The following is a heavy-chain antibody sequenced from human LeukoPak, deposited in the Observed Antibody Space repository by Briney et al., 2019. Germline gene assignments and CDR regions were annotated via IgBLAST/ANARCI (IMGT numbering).Heavy chain of an antibody. Sequence: GGSLRLSCAASGFTFSSYWMSWVRQAPGKGLEWVANIKQDGSEKYYVDSVKGRFTISRDNAKNSLYLQMNSLRAENTAVYYCARGGPAAMVDPWGQGTLVTVSS. CDR3: ARGGPAAMVDP. CDR1: GFTFSSYW. CDR2: IKQDGSEK. D-gene: IGHD2-2*01. V-gene: IGHV3-7*01. J-gene: IGHJ5*02.